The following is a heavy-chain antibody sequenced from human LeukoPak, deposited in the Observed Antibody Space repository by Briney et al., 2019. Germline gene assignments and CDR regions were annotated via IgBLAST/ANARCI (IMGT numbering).Heavy chain of an antibody. CDR3: ARHVRYCSSTSCWYLDY. CDR1: GYSISSGYY. J-gene: IGHJ4*02. D-gene: IGHD2-2*01. Sequence: PSETLSLTCAVSGYSISSGYYWGWIRQPPGKGLEWIGSIYHSGSTYYNPSLKSRVTISVDTSKNQFSLKLSSVTAADTAVYYCARHVRYCSSTSCWYLDYWGQGTLVTVSS. V-gene: IGHV4-38-2*01. CDR2: IYHSGST.